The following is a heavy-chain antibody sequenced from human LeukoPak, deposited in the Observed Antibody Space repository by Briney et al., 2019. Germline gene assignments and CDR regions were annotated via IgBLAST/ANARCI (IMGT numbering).Heavy chain of an antibody. D-gene: IGHD5-18*01. CDR1: GFTFRNYW. CDR3: ARGGYHHGFDI. CDR2: IDNDGSDT. J-gene: IGHJ3*02. Sequence: GGSLRLSCAASGFTFRNYWIHWVRQAPGKGLVWISRIDNDGSDTIYADSVKGRFTISRDNAKNTLYLQMNSLRAEDTAVYDCARGGYHHGFDIWGQGTMVTVSS. V-gene: IGHV3-74*01.